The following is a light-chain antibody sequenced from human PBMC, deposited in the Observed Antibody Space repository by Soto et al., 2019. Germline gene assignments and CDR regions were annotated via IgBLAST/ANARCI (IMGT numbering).Light chain of an antibody. CDR3: HQYSKWPQT. V-gene: IGKV3-15*01. CDR1: HSVGTK. CDR2: DAS. Sequence: EIVMTESPAPLSVAPGETATLSCRASHSVGTKLAWYQQRPGQAPRLLISDASTRATSISARFSGSGSVTQFTLTISSLQSEDIALYYCHQYSKWPQTFGQRTKVAIK. J-gene: IGKJ1*01.